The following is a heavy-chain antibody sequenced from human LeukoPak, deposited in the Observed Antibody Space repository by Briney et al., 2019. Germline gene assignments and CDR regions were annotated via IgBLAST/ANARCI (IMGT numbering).Heavy chain of an antibody. J-gene: IGHJ4*02. V-gene: IGHV4-30-2*03. CDR3: ARDLRYFDWDY. CDR1: GGSISSGGYS. CDR2: IYHSGSA. D-gene: IGHD3-9*01. Sequence: SETLSLTCAVSGGSISSGGYSWSWIRQPPGKGLEWIGSIYHSGSAYYNPSLKSRVTISVDTSKNQFSLQLSSVTAADTAVYYCARDLRYFDWDYWGQGTLVTVSS.